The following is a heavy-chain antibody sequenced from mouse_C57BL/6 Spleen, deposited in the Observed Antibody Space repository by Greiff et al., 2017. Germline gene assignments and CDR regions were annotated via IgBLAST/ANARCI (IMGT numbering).Heavy chain of an antibody. V-gene: IGHV2-5*01. D-gene: IGHD2-4*01. CDR3: ASIYYDYDGFAY. CDR2: IWRCGST. J-gene: IGHJ3*01. CDR1: GFSLTSYG. Sequence: VQLQQSGPGLVQPSQSLSITCTASGFSLTSYGVHWVRQSPGKGLEWLGVIWRCGSTDYNEAFMSSLSITKDNSKSQVFFKMNSLQADDAAIYCWASIYYDYDGFAYWGQGTLVTVSA.